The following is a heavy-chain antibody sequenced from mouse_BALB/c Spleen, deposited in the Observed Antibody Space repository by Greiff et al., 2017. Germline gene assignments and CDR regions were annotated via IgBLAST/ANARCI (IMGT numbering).Heavy chain of an antibody. V-gene: IGHV5-4*02. D-gene: IGHD2-1*01. CDR2: ISDGGSYT. CDR1: GFTFSDYY. CDR3: AINGNYGDY. J-gene: IGHJ4*01. Sequence: EVQGVESGGGLVKPGGSLKLSCAASGFTFSDYYMYWVRQTPEKRLEWVATISDGGSYTYYPDSVKGRFTISRDNAKNNLYLQMSSLKSEDTAMYYCAINGNYGDYWGQGTSVTVSS.